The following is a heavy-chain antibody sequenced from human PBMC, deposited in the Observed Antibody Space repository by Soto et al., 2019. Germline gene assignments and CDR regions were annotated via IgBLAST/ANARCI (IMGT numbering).Heavy chain of an antibody. Sequence: QVQLVQSGAEVKKPGASVKVSCKASGYTFTSYGISWVRQAPGQGLEWMGWISAYNSNTNYAQKLQGRVTMTTDTSTSTAYMELRSLRSDDTAVYYCARGYDFWSGYRSTNYYYYYMDVWGKGTTVTVSS. D-gene: IGHD3-3*01. CDR2: ISAYNSNT. V-gene: IGHV1-18*01. J-gene: IGHJ6*03. CDR1: GYTFTSYG. CDR3: ARGYDFWSGYRSTNYYYYYMDV.